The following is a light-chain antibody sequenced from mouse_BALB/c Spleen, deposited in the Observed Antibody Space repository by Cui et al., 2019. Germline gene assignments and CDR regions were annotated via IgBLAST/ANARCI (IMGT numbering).Light chain of an antibody. V-gene: IGKV4-70*01. CDR3: HQRSSYT. CDR1: SSISH. Sequence: QIVLTQSPAFLSASPGEKVTMTCSASSSISHMHWYQQKPGTSPKRWIYDTSKLAAGVPARFSGSGSGTSYSLTISRREAEEAATYYRHQRSSYTFGGGTKLEIK. J-gene: IGKJ2*01. CDR2: DTS.